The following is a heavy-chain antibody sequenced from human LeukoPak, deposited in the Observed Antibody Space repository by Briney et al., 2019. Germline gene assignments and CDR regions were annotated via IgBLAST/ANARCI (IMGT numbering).Heavy chain of an antibody. V-gene: IGHV4-39*07. CDR2: INHSGST. J-gene: IGHJ6*03. D-gene: IGHD6-19*01. Sequence: PSETLSLTCTVSGGSISGTNYYWGWIRQPPGKGLEWIGEINHSGSTNYNPSLKSRVTISVDTSKNQFSLKLSSVTAADTAVYYCARGRGYSSGWYNYYYYMDVWGKGTTVTVSS. CDR3: ARGRGYSSGWYNYYYYMDV. CDR1: GGSISGTNYY.